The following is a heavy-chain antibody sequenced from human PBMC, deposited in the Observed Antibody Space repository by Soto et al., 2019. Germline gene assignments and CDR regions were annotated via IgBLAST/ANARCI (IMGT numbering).Heavy chain of an antibody. CDR3: ARGGLIRGVLYY. Sequence: SETLSLTCAVYGGSFSGYYWSWIRQPPGKGLEWIGEINHSGSTNYNPSLKSRVTISEDTSKNQFSLELRFVTAADTAVYYCARGGLIRGVLYYWGQGTLVTVSS. J-gene: IGHJ4*02. V-gene: IGHV4-34*01. CDR1: GGSFSGYY. D-gene: IGHD3-10*01. CDR2: INHSGST.